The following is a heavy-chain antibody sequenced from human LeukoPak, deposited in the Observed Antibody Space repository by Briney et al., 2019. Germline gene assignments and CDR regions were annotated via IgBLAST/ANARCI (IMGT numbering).Heavy chain of an antibody. D-gene: IGHD1-26*01. V-gene: IGHV4-61*02. CDR3: ATVGATTEGFDY. J-gene: IGHJ4*02. Sequence: NPPETLSLTCTVSGGSISSGSYYWSWLRQPAGKGLEWIGRIYTSGSTNYNPSLKSRVTISVDTSKNQFSLKLSSVTAADTAVYYCATVGATTEGFDYWGQGTLVTVSS. CDR2: IYTSGST. CDR1: GGSISSGSYY.